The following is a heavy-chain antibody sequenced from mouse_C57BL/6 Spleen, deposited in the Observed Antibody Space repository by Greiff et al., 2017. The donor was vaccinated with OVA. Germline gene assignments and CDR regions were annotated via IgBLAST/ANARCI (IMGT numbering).Heavy chain of an antibody. J-gene: IGHJ1*03. V-gene: IGHV1-82*01. D-gene: IGHD1-1*01. CDR3: ARRVEFYV. CDR2: IYPGAGDT. Sequence: QVQLQQSGPELVKPGASVKISCKASGYAFSSSWLNWVKQRPGKGLEWIGRIYPGAGDTNSNGKFKGKATLTADKSSSTAYMQLSSQSSEDSAVYFCARRVEFYVWGTGTTVTVAS. CDR1: GYAFSSSW.